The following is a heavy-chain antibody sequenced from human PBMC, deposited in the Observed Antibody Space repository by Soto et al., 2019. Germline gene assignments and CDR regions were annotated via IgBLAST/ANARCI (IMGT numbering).Heavy chain of an antibody. J-gene: IGHJ5*02. Sequence: SETLSLTCTVSGASIISDGYYWTWIRQHPGKGLEWLGYIHYSGGATYSPSYNPSLKSRIAISVDISKSLFSLKLTSVTAADTAVYYCAIVPTHYQDSIGYQPFHPWGHGTLVTVSS. CDR1: GASIISDGYY. CDR3: AIVPTHYQDSIGYQPFHP. CDR2: IHYSGGATYSP. D-gene: IGHD3-22*01. V-gene: IGHV4-31*03.